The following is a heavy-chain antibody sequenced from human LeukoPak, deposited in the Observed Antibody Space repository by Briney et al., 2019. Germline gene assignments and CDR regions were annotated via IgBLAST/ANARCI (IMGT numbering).Heavy chain of an antibody. J-gene: IGHJ6*03. D-gene: IGHD3-10*01. CDR3: ARHGSPIPGDYYCLDV. Sequence: PSETLSLTCTVSGASIGGRNYYWGWIRQPPGKGLEWIGNIFYSGNTYYNPSLKSRVTISIDSSKNHFSLELSSVTAADTAVYYCARHGSPIPGDYYCLDVWGKGTTVIVSS. CDR1: GASIGGRNYY. CDR2: IFYSGNT. V-gene: IGHV4-39*01.